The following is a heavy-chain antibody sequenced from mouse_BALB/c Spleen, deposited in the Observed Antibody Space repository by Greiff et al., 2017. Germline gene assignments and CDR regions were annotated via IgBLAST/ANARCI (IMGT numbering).Heavy chain of an antibody. V-gene: IGHV5-6-4*01. CDR3: TRDTATYFDV. CDR1: GFTFSSYT. CDR2: ISSGGSYT. D-gene: IGHD1-2*01. Sequence: EVQLVESGGGLVKPGGSLKLSCAASGFTFSSYTMSWVRQTPEKRLEWVATISSGGSYTYYPDSVKGRFTISRDNAKNTLYLQMSSLKSEDTAMYYCTRDTATYFDVWGAGTTVTVSS. J-gene: IGHJ1*01.